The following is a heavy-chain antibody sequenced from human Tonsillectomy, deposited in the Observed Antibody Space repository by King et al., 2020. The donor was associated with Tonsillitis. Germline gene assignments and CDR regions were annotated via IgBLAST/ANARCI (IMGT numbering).Heavy chain of an antibody. CDR2: TYYYRSKWYN. Sequence: VQLPQSGPGLVKPSQTLSLTCAISGDSVSSTSVAWNWIRRSPSSGLEWLGRTYYYRSKWYNDYEVSVKSRITINSDTSKNQFSLHLNSVSPEDTAVYFCARGRASAFDYWGQGTLVTVSS. J-gene: IGHJ4*02. V-gene: IGHV6-1*01. CDR3: ARGRASAFDY. CDR1: GDSVSSTSVA.